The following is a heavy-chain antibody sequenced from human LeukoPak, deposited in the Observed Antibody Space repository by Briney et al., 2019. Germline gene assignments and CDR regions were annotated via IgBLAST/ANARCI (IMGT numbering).Heavy chain of an antibody. Sequence: ASVKVSCKASGGTFSSYAISWVRQAPGQGLEWMGGIIPVFGTANYAQKFQGRVTMTTDTSTSTAYMELRSLRSDDTAIYYCARVGRDYGGNRFSDYWGQGTLVTVSS. CDR1: GGTFSSYA. V-gene: IGHV1-69*05. D-gene: IGHD4-23*01. CDR2: IIPVFGTA. CDR3: ARVGRDYGGNRFSDY. J-gene: IGHJ4*02.